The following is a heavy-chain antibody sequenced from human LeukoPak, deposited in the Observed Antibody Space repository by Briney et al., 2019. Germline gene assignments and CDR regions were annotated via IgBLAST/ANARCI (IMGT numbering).Heavy chain of an antibody. D-gene: IGHD3-16*02. CDR3: TRDDNVWGSYRYI. CDR1: GFTFSSYA. V-gene: IGHV3-23*01. CDR2: ISGSGGST. Sequence: GGSLRLSCAASGFTFSSYAMSWVRQAPGKGLEWVSAISGSGGSTYYADSVKGRFTISRDNSKNTLYLQMNSLRAEDTAVYYCTRDDNVWGSYRYIWGQGTLVTVSS. J-gene: IGHJ4*02.